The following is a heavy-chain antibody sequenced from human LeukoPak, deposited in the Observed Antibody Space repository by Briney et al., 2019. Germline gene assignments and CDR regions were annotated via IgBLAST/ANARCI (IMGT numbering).Heavy chain of an antibody. Sequence: PGGSLRLSCAASGFTFSSYSMNWVRQAPGKGLEWVSSISSSSRYIYYADSVKGRFTISRDNAKNSLYLQMNSLRAEDTAVYYCARALIAAAGRDWFDPWGQGTLVTVSS. CDR2: ISSSSRYI. CDR1: GFTFSSYS. V-gene: IGHV3-21*01. D-gene: IGHD6-13*01. CDR3: ARALIAAAGRDWFDP. J-gene: IGHJ5*02.